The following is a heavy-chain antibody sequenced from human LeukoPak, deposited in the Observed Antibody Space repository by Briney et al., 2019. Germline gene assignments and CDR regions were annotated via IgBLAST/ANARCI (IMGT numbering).Heavy chain of an antibody. J-gene: IGHJ5*02. Sequence: SVKVSCKASGGTFSSYAISWVRQAPGQGLEWMGGIIPIFGTANFAQKFQGRVTITTDESTSTAYMELSSLRSEDTAVYYCARPYGDYAWFDPWGQGTLVTVSS. D-gene: IGHD4-17*01. CDR3: ARPYGDYAWFDP. CDR1: GGTFSSYA. CDR2: IIPIFGTA. V-gene: IGHV1-69*05.